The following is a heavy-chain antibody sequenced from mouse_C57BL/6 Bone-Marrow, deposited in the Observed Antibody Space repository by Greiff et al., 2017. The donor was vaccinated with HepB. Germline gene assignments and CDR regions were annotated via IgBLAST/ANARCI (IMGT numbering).Heavy chain of an antibody. Sequence: DVMLVESGGGLVKPGGSLKLSCAASGFTFSSYAMSWVRQTPEKRLEWVATISDGGSYTYYPDNVKGRFTISRDNAKNNLYLQMSHLKSEDTAMYYCATYRRRFAYWGQGTLVTVSA. CDR2: ISDGGSYT. J-gene: IGHJ3*01. D-gene: IGHD1-2*01. V-gene: IGHV5-4*03. CDR3: ATYRRRFAY. CDR1: GFTFSSYA.